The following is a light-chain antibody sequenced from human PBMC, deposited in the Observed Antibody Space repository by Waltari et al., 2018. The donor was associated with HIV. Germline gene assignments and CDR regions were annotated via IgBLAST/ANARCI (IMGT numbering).Light chain of an antibody. CDR3: SSYTSSSTLEV. CDR2: EVT. J-gene: IGLJ1*01. CDR1: TSDVGGYKY. Sequence: QSALTQPASVSGSPGQSLTISCTGTTSDVGGYKYVSWYQQYAGKAPKLIIYEVTNRPSGVSNRFSGTKSGNTASLIISGLQAEDEADYYCSSYTSSSTLEVFGTGTKVTV. V-gene: IGLV2-14*01.